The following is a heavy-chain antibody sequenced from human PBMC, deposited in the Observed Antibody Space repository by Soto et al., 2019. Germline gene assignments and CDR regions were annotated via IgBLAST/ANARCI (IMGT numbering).Heavy chain of an antibody. V-gene: IGHV1-69*12. Sequence: QVQLVQSGAEVKKPGSSVKVSCKTSGGTFCNSAVTWVRQAPGQGLEWMGGIVPMFATANYAQKFQGRVTITADDSTSTAYMELSSLRSDDTAVYYCAREGDPRNDFWSGPLGGGWFDPWGQGTLVTVSS. CDR3: AREGDPRNDFWSGPLGGGWFDP. D-gene: IGHD3-3*01. CDR2: IVPMFATA. J-gene: IGHJ5*02. CDR1: GGTFCNSA.